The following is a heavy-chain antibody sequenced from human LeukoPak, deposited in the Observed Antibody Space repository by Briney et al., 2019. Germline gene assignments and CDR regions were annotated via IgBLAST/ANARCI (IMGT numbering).Heavy chain of an antibody. CDR1: TFTVSSNY. D-gene: IGHD6-13*01. CDR2: IYSVGNT. CDR3: ARVFNIAAEDGYGMDV. Sequence: GGSLRLSCASSTFTVSSNYVSWVRQAPGKGLEWVSIIYSVGNTYYADSVKGRFTISRDNSKNTLYLQMNSLRVEDTAVHYCARVFNIAAEDGYGMDVWGQRTTVTVSS. V-gene: IGHV3-66*01. J-gene: IGHJ6*02.